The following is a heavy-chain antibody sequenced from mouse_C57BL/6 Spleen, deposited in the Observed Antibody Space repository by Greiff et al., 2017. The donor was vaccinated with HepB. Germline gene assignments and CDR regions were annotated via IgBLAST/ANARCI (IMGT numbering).Heavy chain of an antibody. D-gene: IGHD2-14*01. CDR3: ARGGVLRDFDY. V-gene: IGHV1-9*01. Sequence: VQLQQSGAELMKPGASVKLPCKATGYTFTGYWIEWVKQRPGHGLEWIGEILPGSGSTNYNEKFKGKATFTADISSNTAYMELSSLKTEDSAIYYCARGGVLRDFDYWGQCTTLTVSS. CDR1: GYTFTGYW. J-gene: IGHJ2*01. CDR2: ILPGSGST.